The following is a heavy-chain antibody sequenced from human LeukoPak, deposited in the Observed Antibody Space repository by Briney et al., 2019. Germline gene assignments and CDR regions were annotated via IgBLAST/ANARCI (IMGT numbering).Heavy chain of an antibody. Sequence: GGSLRLSCAASGFTFSSYSMNWVRQAPGKGLEWVSSISSSSSYIYYADSVKGRFTISRDSAENSLYLQMSSLRAEDTATYYCATISAAGRGGDFDFWGQGTLVTVSS. V-gene: IGHV3-21*01. CDR2: ISSSSSYI. CDR1: GFTFSSYS. J-gene: IGHJ4*02. D-gene: IGHD6-13*01. CDR3: ATISAAGRGGDFDF.